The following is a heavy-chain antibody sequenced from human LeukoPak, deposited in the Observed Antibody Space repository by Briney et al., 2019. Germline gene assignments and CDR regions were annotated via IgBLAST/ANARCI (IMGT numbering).Heavy chain of an antibody. CDR3: ARAAYYMDV. Sequence: SETLSLTCTVSGGSISSYYWSWIRQPPGKGLEWIGYIYYSGSTNYNPSLKSRVTISVDTSKNQFSLKLSSVTAADTAVYYRARAAYYMDVWGKGTTVTVSS. J-gene: IGHJ6*03. V-gene: IGHV4-59*01. CDR1: GGSISSYY. CDR2: IYYSGST.